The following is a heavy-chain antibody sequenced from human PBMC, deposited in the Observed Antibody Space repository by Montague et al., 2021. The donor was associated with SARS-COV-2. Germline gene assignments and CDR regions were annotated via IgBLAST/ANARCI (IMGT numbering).Heavy chain of an antibody. Sequence: SETLSLTCTLSGGSMRDYYWSWIRQPPGEGLEWIGYIYYSGSTDYNPSLNSRVTLSLDTSKNQFSLNLRSVTAADTAFYYCARVHYYTGYVDSWGQGTLVSVSS. CDR2: IYYSGST. CDR1: GGSMRDYY. V-gene: IGHV4-59*01. D-gene: IGHD3-22*01. CDR3: ARVHYYTGYVDS. J-gene: IGHJ4*02.